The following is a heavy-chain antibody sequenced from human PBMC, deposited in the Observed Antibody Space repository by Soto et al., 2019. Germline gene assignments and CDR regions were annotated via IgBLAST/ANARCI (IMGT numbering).Heavy chain of an antibody. V-gene: IGHV4-59*02. Sequence: PSETLSLTCNVSGDSVSSGYWSWIRQPPGKGLEWIGFMYFGGSFNYNPSLASRVTISVDTSKNQFSLKLTSVTAADTAVYYCARDKITGLFDYWGQGTLVTVSS. D-gene: IGHD2-8*02. CDR2: MYFGGSF. J-gene: IGHJ4*02. CDR3: ARDKITGLFDY. CDR1: GDSVSSGY.